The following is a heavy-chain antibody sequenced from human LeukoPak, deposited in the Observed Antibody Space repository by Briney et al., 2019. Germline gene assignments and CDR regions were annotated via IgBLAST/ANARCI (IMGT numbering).Heavy chain of an antibody. CDR3: ARLLDNDNSGDPDTFDV. CDR1: GGSISRHY. V-gene: IGHV4-59*11. CDR2: IYYTGRT. J-gene: IGHJ3*01. D-gene: IGHD3-22*01. Sequence: SETLSLTCGVSGGSISRHYWSWIRQPPGKGLEWIGFIYYTGRTRYNPSLQSRVTILVGTSENKFSLKLTSVTAADTAVYYCARLLDNDNSGDPDTFDVWGQGTVVTVSS.